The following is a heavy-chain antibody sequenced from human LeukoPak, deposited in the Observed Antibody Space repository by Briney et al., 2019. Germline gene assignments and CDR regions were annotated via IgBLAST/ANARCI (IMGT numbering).Heavy chain of an antibody. CDR2: IYPRDGST. V-gene: IGHV1-46*01. CDR3: ATDQEAFDY. J-gene: IGHJ4*02. CDR1: GYSFTSNY. Sequence: GASVKDSCKASGYSFTSNYIHWVRQAPGQGLEWMGMIYPRDGSTSYAQKFQGRVTVTRDTSTSTVHMELSGLRSEDTAVYYCATDQEAFDYWGQGTLVTVSS.